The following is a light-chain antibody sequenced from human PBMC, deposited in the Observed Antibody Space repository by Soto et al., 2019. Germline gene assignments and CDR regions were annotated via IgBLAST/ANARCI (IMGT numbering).Light chain of an antibody. CDR3: QTWGTGIPWV. CDR2: LNSDGSH. V-gene: IGLV4-69*01. J-gene: IGLJ3*02. CDR1: SLHSSYA. Sequence: QPVLTQSPSASASLGASVKLTCTLSSLHSSYAIAWHQQQPEKGPRYLMKLNSDGSHSKGDGIPDRFSGSSSGAERYLTISSLQSEDEADYYCQTWGTGIPWVFGGGTQPTVL.